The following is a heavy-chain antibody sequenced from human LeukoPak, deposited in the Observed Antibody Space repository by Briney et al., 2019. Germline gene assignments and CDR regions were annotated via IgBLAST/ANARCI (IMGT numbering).Heavy chain of an antibody. J-gene: IGHJ3*02. V-gene: IGHV3-48*03. CDR3: ARVNYYDRGGAFDI. Sequence: GGSLRLSCAASGFTFSSYEMNWVRQAPGKGLEWVSRISSTGDTIYYADSVKGRFTISRDNAKNSLFLQMTSLRAEDTAVYYCARVNYYDRGGAFDIWGQGTTVTVSS. CDR1: GFTFSSYE. CDR2: ISSTGDTI. D-gene: IGHD3-22*01.